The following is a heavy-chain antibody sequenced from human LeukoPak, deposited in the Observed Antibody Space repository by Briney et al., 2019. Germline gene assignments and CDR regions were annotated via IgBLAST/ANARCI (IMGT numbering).Heavy chain of an antibody. D-gene: IGHD6-19*01. V-gene: IGHV4-34*01. CDR2: INHSEYT. CDR1: GVPFSNYY. Sequence: SETLPLTCAVSGVPFSNYYWSWVRQSPRQGLEWIGEINHSEYTNYNPSLKSRVTMSINTSKNQLSLTLTSVTAADAGVYYCTRAVAGHPDWGQGTLVTVSS. CDR3: TRAVAGHPD. J-gene: IGHJ4*01.